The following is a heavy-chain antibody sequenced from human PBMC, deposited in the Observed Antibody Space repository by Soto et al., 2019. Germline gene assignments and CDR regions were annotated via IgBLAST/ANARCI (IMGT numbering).Heavy chain of an antibody. D-gene: IGHD6-13*01. CDR3: ARGWSIAAAGTGANWFDP. J-gene: IGHJ5*02. CDR1: GYTFTGYY. CDR2: INPNSGGT. V-gene: IGHV1-2*02. Sequence: ASVKVSCEAAGYTFTGYYMHWVRQAPGQGLEWMGWINPNSGGTNYAQKFQGRVTMTRDTSISTAYMELSRLRSDDTAVYYCARGWSIAAAGTGANWFDPWGQGTLVTVSS.